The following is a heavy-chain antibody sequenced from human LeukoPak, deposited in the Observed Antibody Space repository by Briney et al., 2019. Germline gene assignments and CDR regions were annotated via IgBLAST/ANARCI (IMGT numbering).Heavy chain of an antibody. CDR2: ISGSGGST. CDR1: GFTFSSYG. V-gene: IGHV3-23*01. Sequence: GGSLRLSCAASGFTFSSYGMSWVRQAPGKGLEWVSAISGSGGSTYYADSVKGRFTISRDNSKNTLYLQMNSLRAEDTAVYYCAKSKSTVIPYYYYMDVWGKGTTVTISS. CDR3: AKSKSTVIPYYYYMDV. J-gene: IGHJ6*03. D-gene: IGHD4-17*01.